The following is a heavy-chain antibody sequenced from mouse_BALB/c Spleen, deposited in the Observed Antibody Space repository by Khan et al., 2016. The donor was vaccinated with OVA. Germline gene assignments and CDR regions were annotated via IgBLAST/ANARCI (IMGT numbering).Heavy chain of an antibody. CDR2: IWGDGTT. Sequence: VQLVESGPGLVAPSQSLSITCTVSGFSLTGYGVNWVRQPPGKGLAWLGMIWGDGTTDYNSALNSRLSISKDNSKSQVFLKMNSLQTDYTARYYCARAYYGNYREAMDYWGQGTSVTVSS. CDR3: ARAYYGNYREAMDY. CDR1: GFSLTGYG. J-gene: IGHJ4*01. V-gene: IGHV2-6-7*01. D-gene: IGHD2-10*01.